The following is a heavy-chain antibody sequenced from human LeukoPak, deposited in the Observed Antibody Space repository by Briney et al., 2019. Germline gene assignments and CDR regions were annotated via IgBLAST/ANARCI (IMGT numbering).Heavy chain of an antibody. J-gene: IGHJ4*02. CDR2: IYPGDSDT. V-gene: IGHV5-51*01. D-gene: IGHD3-22*01. CDR1: GYSFTSYW. CDR3: ARAGYYASSGQYYFDY. Sequence: GESLKISCKGSGYSFTSYWIGWVRQMPGKGLEWMGIIYPGDSDTRYSPSFQGQVTISADKSISTAYLQWSSLKASDTAMYYCARAGYYASSGQYYFDYWGQGTLVTVSS.